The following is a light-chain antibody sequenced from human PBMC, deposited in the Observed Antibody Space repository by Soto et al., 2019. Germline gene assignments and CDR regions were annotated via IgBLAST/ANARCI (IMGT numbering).Light chain of an antibody. CDR1: QSLLYNNTYNY. CDR3: MQALQSLT. V-gene: IGKV2-28*01. Sequence: EIVMTQSPLTLPVTPGEPASISCGSSQSLLYNNTYNYLDWYVQKPWQSPQLLIYFGSNRAPGVPDRFSGSGSGTDFTLKINRVEAEDVGTYYCMQALQSLTFGQGTRLEIK. CDR2: FGS. J-gene: IGKJ5*01.